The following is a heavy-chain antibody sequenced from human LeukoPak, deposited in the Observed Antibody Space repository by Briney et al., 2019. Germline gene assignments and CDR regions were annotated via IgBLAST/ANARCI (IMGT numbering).Heavy chain of an antibody. V-gene: IGHV4-39*01. CDR1: GGSISSGTSYY. D-gene: IGHD6-13*01. Sequence: SETLSLTCTVSGGSISSGTSYYWGWIRQPPGKGLEWIGSIYYSGISYYNPSLKSRVSISVDTSKNQFSLRLTSVTDTDTAVYYCARVKRDPYSSILYWGQGTLVTVSS. CDR3: ARVKRDPYSSILY. J-gene: IGHJ4*02. CDR2: IYYSGIS.